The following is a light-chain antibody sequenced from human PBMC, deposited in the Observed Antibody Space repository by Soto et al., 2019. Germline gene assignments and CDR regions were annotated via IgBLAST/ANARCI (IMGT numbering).Light chain of an antibody. CDR2: QDT. CDR1: KLGDKY. V-gene: IGLV3-1*01. CDR3: QAWDSSTCV. J-gene: IGLJ1*01. Sequence: SYELTQTPSVSVSPGQTASITCSGDKLGDKYAFWYQQRPGQSPVVVIYQDTKRPSGIPERFSGSNSGNTATLTISGTQPMDEADYYCQAWDSSTCVFGTGTKVTVL.